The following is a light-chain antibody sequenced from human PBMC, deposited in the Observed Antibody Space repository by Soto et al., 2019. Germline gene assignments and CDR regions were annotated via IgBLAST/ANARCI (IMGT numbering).Light chain of an antibody. CDR3: QQYDTSPFT. V-gene: IGKV3-20*01. CDR1: RSFYSNY. Sequence: EIVLTQSPGTLSLSPGERATLSCRASRSFYSNYLAWYQQKPGQTPRLLIYGASSRTTGIPDRFCGSGSGTHSTITISGLETEDCAVYYFQQYDTSPFTFGPGTKVD. CDR2: GAS. J-gene: IGKJ3*01.